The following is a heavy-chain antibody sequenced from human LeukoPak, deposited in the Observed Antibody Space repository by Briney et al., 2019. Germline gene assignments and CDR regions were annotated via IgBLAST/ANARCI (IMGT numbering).Heavy chain of an antibody. CDR1: GGSISSGGYS. CDR2: IYHSGST. Sequence: SETLSLTCAVSGGSISSGGYSWGWIRQPPGKGLEWIGYIYHSGSTYYNPSLKSRVTISVDRSKNQFSLKLSSVTAADTAVYYCARGRYGPYFDYWGQGTLVTVSS. V-gene: IGHV4-30-2*01. D-gene: IGHD1-1*01. J-gene: IGHJ4*02. CDR3: ARGRYGPYFDY.